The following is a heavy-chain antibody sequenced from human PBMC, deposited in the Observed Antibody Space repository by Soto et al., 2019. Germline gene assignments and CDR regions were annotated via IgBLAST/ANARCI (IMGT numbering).Heavy chain of an antibody. Sequence: EVQLVETGGGLIQPGGSLRLSCAASGFTVSNNYMSWVRQAPGKGLEWGSVIYSGGSTYYEDSVKGRFTISRDNSKNTLYLQMNSLRAEDTAVYYCARVMVAILSWFDPWGQGTLVTVSS. D-gene: IGHD2-21*01. V-gene: IGHV3-53*02. CDR3: ARVMVAILSWFDP. CDR1: GFTVSNNY. CDR2: IYSGGST. J-gene: IGHJ5*02.